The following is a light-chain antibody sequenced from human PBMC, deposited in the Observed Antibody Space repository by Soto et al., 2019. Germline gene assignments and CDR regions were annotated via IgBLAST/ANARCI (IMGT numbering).Light chain of an antibody. Sequence: DVVLPQSPLALPATLGQPASISCRSSQRLVSSDGNIYLHWIQQRPGQSPRRLTYNVSIRDSGVPDRFSVSGSVTDFTLKISRVEAEDVGIYYYMQGTHWPPYTFGQGTKLEIK. J-gene: IGKJ2*01. CDR3: MQGTHWPPYT. CDR1: QRLVSSDGNIY. V-gene: IGKV2-30*01. CDR2: NVS.